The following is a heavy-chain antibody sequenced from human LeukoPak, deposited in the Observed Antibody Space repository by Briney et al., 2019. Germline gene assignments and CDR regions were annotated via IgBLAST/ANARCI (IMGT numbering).Heavy chain of an antibody. CDR3: ERGYGSGSLITFDM. CDR2: INSGGTST. Sequence: GGSLRLSCAASGFTFSSYWMHCVRQAPGRGLVWVSHINSGGTSTTYSGSVKGRFTISRDNAKNTLDLEINSLRGEDTAVYYCERGYGSGSLITFDMWGRGTMVTVSS. V-gene: IGHV3-74*03. D-gene: IGHD3-10*01. CDR1: GFTFSSYW. J-gene: IGHJ3*02.